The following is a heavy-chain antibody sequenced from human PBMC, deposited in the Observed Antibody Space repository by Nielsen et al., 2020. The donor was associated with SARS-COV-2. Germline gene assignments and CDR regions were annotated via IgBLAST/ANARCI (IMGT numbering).Heavy chain of an antibody. CDR3: ARAQYYYDSSGYYYGL. CDR1: GFTFSSYS. CDR2: ISSSSSYI. V-gene: IGHV3-21*01. J-gene: IGHJ4*02. Sequence: GESLKISCAASGFTFSSYSMNWVRQAPGKGLEWVSSISSSSSYIYYADSVKGRFTISRDSAKNSLYLQMNSLRAEDTAVYYCARAQYYYDSSGYYYGLWGQGTLVTVSS. D-gene: IGHD3-22*01.